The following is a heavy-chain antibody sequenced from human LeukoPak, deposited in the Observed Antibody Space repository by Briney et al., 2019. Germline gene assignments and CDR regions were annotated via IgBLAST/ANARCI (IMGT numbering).Heavy chain of an antibody. J-gene: IGHJ4*02. D-gene: IGHD3-22*01. Sequence: GRSLRLSCAASGFTFSRHWMTWVRQAPGKGLEWVANIKHDGSEKNYVDSVKGRLTISRDNANNSLYLQMNSLRAEDTAVYYCATPLDYYDRSDSHQGGDWGQGTLVTVSS. CDR3: ATPLDYYDRSDSHQGGD. CDR1: GFTFSRHW. V-gene: IGHV3-7*03. CDR2: IKHDGSEK.